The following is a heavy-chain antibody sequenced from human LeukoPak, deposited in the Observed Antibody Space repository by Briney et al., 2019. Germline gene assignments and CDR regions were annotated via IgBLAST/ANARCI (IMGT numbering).Heavy chain of an antibody. CDR2: INPSGGST. V-gene: IGHV1-46*01. Sequence: ASVKVSCKASGYTFTSYYMHWVRQAPGQGLEWMGIINPSGGSTSYAQKFQGRVTMTRDMSTSTVYMGLSSLRSEDTAVYYCARASVGATPYFDYWGQGTLVTVSS. CDR1: GYTFTSYY. J-gene: IGHJ4*02. CDR3: ARASVGATPYFDY. D-gene: IGHD1-26*01.